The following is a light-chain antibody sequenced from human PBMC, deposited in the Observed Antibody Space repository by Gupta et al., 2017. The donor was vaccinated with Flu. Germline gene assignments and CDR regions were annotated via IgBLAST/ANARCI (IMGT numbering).Light chain of an antibody. Sequence: SYELTQPVSVSVYPGQAANIPCSGERLGSKYTSWYLQRPGLSPVLLIFHDSKRPSGIPERFSGSKSGDTATLTISGTQVVDEAQYFCQVWDGSGAFFGGGTTLTVL. CDR2: HDS. CDR1: RLGSKY. V-gene: IGLV3-1*01. J-gene: IGLJ2*01. CDR3: QVWDGSGAF.